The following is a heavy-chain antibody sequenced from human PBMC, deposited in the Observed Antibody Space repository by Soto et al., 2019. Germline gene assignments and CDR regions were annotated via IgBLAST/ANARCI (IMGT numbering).Heavy chain of an antibody. Sequence: EVQLLESGGGLVQPGGSLRLSCAASGFTCSSYAMNWVRQAPGKGLEWVSGISGSGGSTYYADSVKGRFTISRDNSKNTLYLQMNSLRAEDTAVYYCAKDRFGEYFYYGMDVWGQGTTVTVSS. J-gene: IGHJ6*02. CDR2: ISGSGGST. CDR1: GFTCSSYA. D-gene: IGHD3-10*01. CDR3: AKDRFGEYFYYGMDV. V-gene: IGHV3-23*01.